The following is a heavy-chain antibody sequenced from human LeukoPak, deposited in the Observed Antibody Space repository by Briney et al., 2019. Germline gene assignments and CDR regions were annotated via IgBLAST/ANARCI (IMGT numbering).Heavy chain of an antibody. J-gene: IGHJ4*02. V-gene: IGHV3-49*04. CDR2: IRSKAYGGTT. Sequence: GGSLRLSCTASGFTFGDYAMSWVRQAPGKGLEWVGFIRSKAYGGTTEYAASVKGRFTISRDDSKSIAYLQMNSLKTEDTAVYYCTRHYDFWSGPDYWGQGTLVTVSS. CDR1: GFTFGDYA. D-gene: IGHD3-3*01. CDR3: TRHYDFWSGPDY.